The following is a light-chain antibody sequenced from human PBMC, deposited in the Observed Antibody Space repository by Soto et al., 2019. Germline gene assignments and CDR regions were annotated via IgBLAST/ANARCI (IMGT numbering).Light chain of an antibody. J-gene: IGLJ3*02. V-gene: IGLV1-44*01. CDR1: TSNVGSNT. CDR2: SNS. CDR3: AAWDDSLNGVV. Sequence: QSVLNQPPSASGTPGPTVTISCSGSTSNVGSNTVNWYQQLPGAAPKLLIFSNSQRPSGVPDRFSGSKSGTSASLAISGLQSEDEAHYYCAAWDDSLNGVVFGGGTKLTVL.